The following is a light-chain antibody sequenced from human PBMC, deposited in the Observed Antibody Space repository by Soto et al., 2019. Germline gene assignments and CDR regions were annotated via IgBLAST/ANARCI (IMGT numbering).Light chain of an antibody. Sequence: DLQITQSPCSLSASLGDRVTITCRASQSISTSLNWYQETPGRAPKLLISGASSLQSGVPSRFSGSGSGTEFTLTISGLQREDFATYSCQQSYSTLPITFGGGTKVE. J-gene: IGKJ4*01. CDR1: QSISTS. CDR3: QQSYSTLPIT. CDR2: GAS. V-gene: IGKV1-39*01.